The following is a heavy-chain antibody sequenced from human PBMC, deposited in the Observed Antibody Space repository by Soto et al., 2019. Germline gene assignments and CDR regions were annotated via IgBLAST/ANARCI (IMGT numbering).Heavy chain of an antibody. CDR3: ARDIVVVPAAMNYYGMDV. V-gene: IGHV3-30-3*01. Sequence: PGGSLRLSCAASGFTFSSYAMHWVRQAPGKGLEWVAVISYDGSNKYYADSVKGRFTISRDNSKNTLYLQMNSLRAEDTAVYYCARDIVVVPAAMNYYGMDVWGQGTTVTVSS. CDR2: ISYDGSNK. J-gene: IGHJ6*02. D-gene: IGHD2-2*01. CDR1: GFTFSSYA.